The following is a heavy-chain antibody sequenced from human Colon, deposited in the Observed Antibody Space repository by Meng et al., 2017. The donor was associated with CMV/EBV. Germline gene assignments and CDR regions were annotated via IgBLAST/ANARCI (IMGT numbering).Heavy chain of an antibody. CDR3: ARDQSSKDLIVVPAVDY. Sequence: GGSLRLSCAASGFTFSTYSMNWVRQAPGMGLEWVSSISSSGSYIYYADSVKGRFTISRDNAKNSLYLQVNSLRAEDTAVYYCARDQSSKDLIVVPAVDYWGQGTLVTVSS. CDR1: GFTFSTYS. D-gene: IGHD2-2*01. V-gene: IGHV3-21*01. J-gene: IGHJ4*02. CDR2: ISSSGSYI.